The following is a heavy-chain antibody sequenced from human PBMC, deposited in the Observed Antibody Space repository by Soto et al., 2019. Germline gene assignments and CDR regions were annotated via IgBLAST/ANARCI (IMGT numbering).Heavy chain of an antibody. CDR3: AREWFGDPHMGMDV. J-gene: IGHJ6*02. D-gene: IGHD3-10*01. CDR1: GGTFSSYA. Sequence: QVQLVQSGAEVKKPGSSVKVSCKASGGTFSSYAISWVRQAPGQGLEWMGGIIPIFGTANYAQKFQGRVTXXAXEXXSTAYMELSSLRSEDTAVYYCAREWFGDPHMGMDVWGQGTTVTVSS. V-gene: IGHV1-69*12. CDR2: IIPIFGTA.